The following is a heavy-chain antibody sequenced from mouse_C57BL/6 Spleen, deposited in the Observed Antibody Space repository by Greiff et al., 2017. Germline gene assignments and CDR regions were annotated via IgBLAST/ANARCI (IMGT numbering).Heavy chain of an antibody. CDR3: AREDYGSSHWYFDV. J-gene: IGHJ1*03. CDR2: IDPSDSYT. CDR1: GYTFTSYW. V-gene: IGHV1-59*01. Sequence: VQLQQPGAELVRPGTSVKLSCKASGYTFTSYWMHWVKQRPGQGLEWIGVIDPSDSYTNYNQKFKGKATLTVDTSSSTAYMQLSSLTSEDSAVYYCAREDYGSSHWYFDVWGTGTTVTVSS. D-gene: IGHD1-1*01.